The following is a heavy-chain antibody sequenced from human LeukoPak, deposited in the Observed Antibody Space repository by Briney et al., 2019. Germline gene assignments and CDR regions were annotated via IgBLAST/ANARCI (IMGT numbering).Heavy chain of an antibody. CDR2: INWNGGST. CDR3: ARVALTGYYFDY. Sequence: GGSLRLSCAASGFSFDDYGMSWVRQTPGKGLEWVAGINWNGGSTSYVDSVKGRITISRDNAKNSLYLQMNSLRAEDTAVYYCARVALTGYYFDYWGQGTLVTVSS. CDR1: GFSFDDYG. D-gene: IGHD2-8*01. J-gene: IGHJ4*02. V-gene: IGHV3-20*04.